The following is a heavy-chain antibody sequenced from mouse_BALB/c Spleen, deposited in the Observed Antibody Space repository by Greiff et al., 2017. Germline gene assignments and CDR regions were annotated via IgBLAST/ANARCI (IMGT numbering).Heavy chain of an antibody. V-gene: IGHV5-12-1*01. CDR2: ISSGGGST. D-gene: IGHD2-4*01. J-gene: IGHJ4*01. CDR3: ARHMITTRYAMDY. CDR1: GFAFSSYD. Sequence: EVKLVESGGGLVKPGGSLKLSCAASGFAFSSYDMSWVRQTPEKRLEWVAYISSGGGSTYYPDTVKGRFTISRDNAKNTLYLQMSSLKSEDTAMYYCARHMITTRYAMDYWGQGTSVTVSS.